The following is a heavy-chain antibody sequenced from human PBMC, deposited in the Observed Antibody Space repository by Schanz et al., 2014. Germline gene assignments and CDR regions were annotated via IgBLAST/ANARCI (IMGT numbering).Heavy chain of an antibody. V-gene: IGHV1-18*01. D-gene: IGHD6-13*01. J-gene: IGHJ4*02. CDR2: ISTSNGNT. Sequence: QVQLVQSGAEVKKPGSSVKVSCKASRSTFSSYTISWVRQARGQGLEWVGWISTSNGNTNYIQKLQGRVTMTTDTSTSTAYMELSGLRSEDTAVYYCARDGVDAAAGGNYWGQGTLVTVSS. CDR1: RSTFSSYT. CDR3: ARDGVDAAAGGNY.